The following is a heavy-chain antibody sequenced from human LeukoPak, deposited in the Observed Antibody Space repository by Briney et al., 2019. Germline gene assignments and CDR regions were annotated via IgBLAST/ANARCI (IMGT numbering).Heavy chain of an antibody. D-gene: IGHD5-24*01. Sequence: PGGSLRLSCAASGFTFSSYSMNWVRQAPGKGLEWVSSISSSSSYIYYADSVKGRFTISRDNAKNSLHLQMNSLRAEDTAVYYCASFIDGYNGSYFDYWGQGTLVTVSS. J-gene: IGHJ4*02. V-gene: IGHV3-21*01. CDR2: ISSSSSYI. CDR1: GFTFSSYS. CDR3: ASFIDGYNGSYFDY.